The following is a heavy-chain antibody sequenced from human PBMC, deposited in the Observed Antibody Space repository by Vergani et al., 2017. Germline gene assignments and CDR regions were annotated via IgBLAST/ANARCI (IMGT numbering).Heavy chain of an antibody. D-gene: IGHD6-13*01. CDR3: VKDIAASGNYWYFDL. V-gene: IGHV3-9*01. J-gene: IGHJ2*01. CDR1: GFTFDDYA. Sequence: EVQLVESGGGLVQPGRSLRLSCAASGFTFDDYAMHWVRQAPGKGLEWFSVINWNSDSIAYSDSVKGRFTISRDNAKNSLYLQMNSLRAEDTALYYCVKDIAASGNYWYFDLWGRGTLVTVSS. CDR2: INWNSDSI.